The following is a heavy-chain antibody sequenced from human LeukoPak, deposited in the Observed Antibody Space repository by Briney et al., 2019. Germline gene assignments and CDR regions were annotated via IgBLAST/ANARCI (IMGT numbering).Heavy chain of an antibody. D-gene: IGHD2-2*01. CDR3: ARDTEVVPAAIHAFDI. CDR1: GGTFSSYA. CDR2: IIPIFGTA. V-gene: IGHV1-69*13. Sequence: ASVKVSCKASGGTFSSYAISWVRQAPGQGLEWMGGIIPIFGTANYAQKFQGRVTITADESTSTAYMELSSLISEDTAVYYCARDTEVVPAAIHAFDIWGQGTMVTVSS. J-gene: IGHJ3*02.